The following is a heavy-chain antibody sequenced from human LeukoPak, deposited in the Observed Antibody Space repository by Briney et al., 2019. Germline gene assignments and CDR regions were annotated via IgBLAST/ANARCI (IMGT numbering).Heavy chain of an antibody. CDR1: GVAITNYF. CDR2: IYYVGTT. D-gene: IGHD3-10*01. Sequence: PSETLSLTCTVSGVAITNYFWNWIRQAPGKGLEWIGYIYYVGTTNYNPSLKSRASMSVDMSKNQFSLNLTSVTAADTAVYNCAREGYGSGSSHFMDVWGTGTTVTVAS. V-gene: IGHV4-59*12. CDR3: AREGYGSGSSHFMDV. J-gene: IGHJ6*03.